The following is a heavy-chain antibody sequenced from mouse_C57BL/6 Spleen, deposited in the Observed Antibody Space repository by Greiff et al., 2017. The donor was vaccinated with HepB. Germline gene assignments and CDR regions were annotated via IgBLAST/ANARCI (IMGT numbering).Heavy chain of an antibody. CDR3: ARGLLRYFDV. V-gene: IGHV5-12*01. CDR2: ISNGGGST. Sequence: EVKLVESGGGLVQPGGSLKLSCAASGFTFSDYYMYWVRQTPEKRLEWVAYISNGGGSTYYPDTVKGRFTISRDNAKNTLYLQMSRLKSEDTAMYYCARGLLRYFDVWGTGTTVTVSS. D-gene: IGHD2-3*01. J-gene: IGHJ1*03. CDR1: GFTFSDYY.